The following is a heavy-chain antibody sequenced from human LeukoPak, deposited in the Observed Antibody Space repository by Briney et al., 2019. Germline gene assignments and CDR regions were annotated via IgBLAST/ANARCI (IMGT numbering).Heavy chain of an antibody. J-gene: IGHJ6*02. CDR2: IDPSDSYT. V-gene: IGHV5-10-1*01. CDR1: GYSFTSYW. Sequence: GESLKISCKGSGYSFTSYWISWVHQMPGKGLEWMGRIDPSDSYTNYSPSFQGHVTISADKSISTAYLQWSSLKASDTAMYYCALGVYSSSLLYYYGMDVWGQGTTVTVSS. CDR3: ALGVYSSSLLYYYGMDV. D-gene: IGHD6-6*01.